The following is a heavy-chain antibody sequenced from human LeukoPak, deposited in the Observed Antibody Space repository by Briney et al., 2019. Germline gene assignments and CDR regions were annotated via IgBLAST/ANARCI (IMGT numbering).Heavy chain of an antibody. V-gene: IGHV3-48*03. D-gene: IGHD5-24*01. CDR3: ARRSGPFDI. CDR2: IDSSGGTI. J-gene: IGHJ3*02. CDR1: GFTFSSSE. Sequence: GGSLRLSCAASGFTFSSSEMNWVRQAPGKGLEWISYIDSSGGTIYYADSVKGRFTISRDNAKNSLYLQMNSLRGEDTAVYYCARRSGPFDIWGQGTMVTVSS.